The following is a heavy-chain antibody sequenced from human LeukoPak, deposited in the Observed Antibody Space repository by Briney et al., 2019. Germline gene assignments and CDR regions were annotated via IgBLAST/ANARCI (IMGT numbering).Heavy chain of an antibody. CDR3: ARAGIAVAGTDY. CDR2: MNPNSGNT. Sequence: ASVKVSCKASGYTFTSYDISWVRQATGQGLEWMGWMNPNSGNTGYAQKFQGRVTMTRNTSISTAYMELSSLRSEDTAVYYCARAGIAVAGTDYWGQGTLVTVSS. D-gene: IGHD6-19*01. J-gene: IGHJ4*02. CDR1: GYTFTSYD. V-gene: IGHV1-8*01.